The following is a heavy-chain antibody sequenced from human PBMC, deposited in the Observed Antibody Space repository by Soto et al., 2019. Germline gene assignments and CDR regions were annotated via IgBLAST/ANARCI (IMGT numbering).Heavy chain of an antibody. J-gene: IGHJ5*01. CDR1: GFSFSSYW. CDR3: VRDWTFSLES. V-gene: IGHV3-74*01. D-gene: IGHD1-1*01. Sequence: HPGGSLRLSCAASGFSFSSYWMYWARQAPGKGLVWVSRINRDGSIIGLADSVKGRFAVSRDNAKNTLYLQMNSLRVEDTAVYYCVRDWTFSLESWGQGTLVTVSS. CDR2: INRDGSII.